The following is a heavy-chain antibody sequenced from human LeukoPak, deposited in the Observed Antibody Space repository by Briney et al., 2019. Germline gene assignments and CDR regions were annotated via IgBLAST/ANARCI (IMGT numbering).Heavy chain of an antibody. D-gene: IGHD1-1*01. V-gene: IGHV4-4*07. J-gene: IGHJ6*03. Sequence: PSETLSLTCTVSGGSISSYYWSWIRQPAGKGLEWIGRIYTSGSTNYNPSLKSRVTMSVDTSENQFSLKLSSVTAADTAVYYCARDRLIQLSSLTYYYYMDVWGKGTTVTISS. CDR1: GGSISSYY. CDR2: IYTSGST. CDR3: ARDRLIQLSSLTYYYYMDV.